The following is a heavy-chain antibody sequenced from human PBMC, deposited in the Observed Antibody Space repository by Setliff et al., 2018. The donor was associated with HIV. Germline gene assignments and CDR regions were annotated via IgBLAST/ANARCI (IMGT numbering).Heavy chain of an antibody. CDR2: ITTNGRTI. V-gene: IGHV3-48*03. J-gene: IGHJ4*02. Sequence: PGGSLRLSCAASGFTFNNYEMNWVRQAPGQGLEWLSYITTNGRTIYYADSVKGRFTISRDNAKNSLYLQMNSLRAEDTAVYYCARDHWTSPEAFDFWGQGTLVTVSS. CDR1: GFTFNNYE. CDR3: ARDHWTSPEAFDF. D-gene: IGHD1-1*01.